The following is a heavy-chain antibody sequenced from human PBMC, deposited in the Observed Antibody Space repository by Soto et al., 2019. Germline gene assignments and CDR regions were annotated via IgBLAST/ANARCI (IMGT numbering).Heavy chain of an antibody. CDR2: INPRIGST. CDR3: ARGFAYRDSTFWNYYCDY. D-gene: IGHD3-3*01. J-gene: IGHJ4*02. Sequence: VQLVQSGAEAKKPGASVRVSCQALGYSLTSYYMHWVRQAPGQGLEWMGMINPRIGSTSYTQKFHDRVTMTRDTSTSTVYMELSSLRSEDTAIYYCARGFAYRDSTFWNYYCDYWGQGTLVTVSS. CDR1: GYSLTSYY. V-gene: IGHV1-46*01.